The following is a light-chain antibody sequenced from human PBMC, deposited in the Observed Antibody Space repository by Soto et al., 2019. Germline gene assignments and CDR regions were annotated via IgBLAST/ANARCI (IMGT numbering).Light chain of an antibody. V-gene: IGKV3-15*01. CDR2: GAS. CDR1: QSVSNN. CDR3: QQYNNWPPWT. J-gene: IGKJ1*01. Sequence: EIVMTQSPATLSVSPGERATLSCRASQSVSNNLDWYQQKPGQAPRLLIYGASTRATGIPARFSGSGSGTEFTLTISSLQSEDFVVYYCQQYNNWPPWTFGQGTKVEIK.